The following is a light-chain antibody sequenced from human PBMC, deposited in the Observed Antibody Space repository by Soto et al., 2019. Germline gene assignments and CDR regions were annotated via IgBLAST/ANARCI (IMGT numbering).Light chain of an antibody. Sequence: ETVMTQSPATLSVSPGXRATLSCRASQSVRNNLAWYKQKSGQAPRLLIYGASIRATGIPARFSGSGSGTDFTLTISSLQSEDFAVYHCQQYNNWPLTFGGGTKVDIK. CDR2: GAS. V-gene: IGKV3D-15*01. CDR1: QSVRNN. J-gene: IGKJ4*01. CDR3: QQYNNWPLT.